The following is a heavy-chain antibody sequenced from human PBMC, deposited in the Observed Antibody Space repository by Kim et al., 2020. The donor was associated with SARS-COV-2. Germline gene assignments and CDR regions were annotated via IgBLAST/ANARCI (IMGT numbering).Heavy chain of an antibody. J-gene: IGHJ5*01. CDR1: GGSISSYS. CDR3: SGSRKGVRGGIGFFDT. D-gene: IGHD3-10*01. Sequence: SETLSLTCTVSGGSISSYSWNWVRQPPGKGLEWVWYICYSGSTNYNASPKSGGTITVDASKNKSSLKLISGTAADAAADDCSGSRKGVRGGIGFFDTWG. CDR2: ICYSGST. V-gene: IGHV4-59*13.